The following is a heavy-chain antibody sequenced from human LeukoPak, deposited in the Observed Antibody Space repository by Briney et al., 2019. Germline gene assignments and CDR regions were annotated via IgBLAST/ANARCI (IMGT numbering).Heavy chain of an antibody. J-gene: IGHJ3*02. CDR1: GFTFSSYG. CDR2: ISYDGSNK. D-gene: IGHD2-15*01. Sequence: GGSLRLSCAASGFTFSSYGMHWVRQAPGKGLEWVAVISYDGSNKYYADSVKGRFTISRDNSKNTLYLQMNSLRAEDTAVYYCAKDLRGGDAFDIWGQGTMVTVSS. V-gene: IGHV3-30*18. CDR3: AKDLRGGDAFDI.